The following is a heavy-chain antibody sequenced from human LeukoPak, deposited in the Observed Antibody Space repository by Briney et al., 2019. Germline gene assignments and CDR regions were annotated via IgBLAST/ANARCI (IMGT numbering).Heavy chain of an antibody. CDR3: ARTCSGGNCHYFDY. V-gene: IGHV3-21*01. J-gene: IGHJ4*02. CDR1: GFTFSSYS. Sequence: PGGSLRLSCAASGFTFSSYSMNWVRQAPGKGLEWVSSISSSSSYIYYADSVKGRFTISRDNAKNSLYLQMNILRAEETAVYYCARTCSGGNCHYFDYWGQGTLVTVSS. D-gene: IGHD2-15*01. CDR2: ISSSSSYI.